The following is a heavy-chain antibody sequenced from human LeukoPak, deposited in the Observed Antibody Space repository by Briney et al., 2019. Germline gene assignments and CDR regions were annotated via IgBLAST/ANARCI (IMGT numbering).Heavy chain of an antibody. CDR2: IYYSGST. J-gene: IGHJ3*02. D-gene: IGHD1-26*01. CDR1: GGSISSGGYY. Sequence: SQTLSLTCTVSGGSISSGGYYWSSIRQHPGKGLEWIGFIYYSGSTYYNPSLKSRVTISVDTSKNQFSLKLSSVTAADTAVYYCAKTVSGGGAFDIWGQGTMVTVSS. CDR3: AKTVSGGGAFDI. V-gene: IGHV4-31*03.